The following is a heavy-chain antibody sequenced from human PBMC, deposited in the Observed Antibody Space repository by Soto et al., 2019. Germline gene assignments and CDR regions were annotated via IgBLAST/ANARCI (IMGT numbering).Heavy chain of an antibody. J-gene: IGHJ4*02. D-gene: IGHD3-22*01. CDR2: IIPIFGTA. CDR3: ARGGYYARSGSQYGY. V-gene: IGHV1-69*06. CDR1: GYTFTSYG. Sequence: SVKVSCKASGYTFTSYGISWVRQAPGQGLEWMGGIIPIFGTANYAQKFQGRVTITADKSTSTAYMELSSLRSEDTAVYYCARGGYYARSGSQYGYWSPGTLVTDSP.